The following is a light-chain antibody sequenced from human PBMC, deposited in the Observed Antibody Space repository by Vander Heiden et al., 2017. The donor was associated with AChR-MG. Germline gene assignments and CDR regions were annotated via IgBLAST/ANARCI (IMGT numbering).Light chain of an antibody. V-gene: IGLV1-40*01. CDR2: ADS. Sequence: QSALTQPPSVSGAPGQRVTISCTGSRSNIRTGYDVHWYQQFPGIAPKLLIYADSNRPSGVPDRFSASKSGTSASLAITGLQAEDEADYYCQSYDSSLRGGVFGGGTKLTVL. J-gene: IGLJ2*01. CDR1: RSNIRTGYD. CDR3: QSYDSSLRGGV.